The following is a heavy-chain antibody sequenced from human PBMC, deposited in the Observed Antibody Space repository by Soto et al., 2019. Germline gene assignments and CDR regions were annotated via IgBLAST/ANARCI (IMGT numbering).Heavy chain of an antibody. V-gene: IGHV3-33*01. CDR3: ARGLMTTVSYFDY. Sequence: QVQLVESGGGVVQPGRSLRLSCAASGFTFSSYGMHWVRQAPGKGLEWVAVIWYDGSNKYYADSVKGRFTISRDNSKNTLYLQMNSLRAEDTAVYYCARGLMTTVSYFDYWGQGTLVTVSS. D-gene: IGHD4-17*01. J-gene: IGHJ4*02. CDR2: IWYDGSNK. CDR1: GFTFSSYG.